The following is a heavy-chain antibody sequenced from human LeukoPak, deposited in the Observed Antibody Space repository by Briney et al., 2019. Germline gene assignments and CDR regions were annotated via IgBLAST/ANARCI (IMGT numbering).Heavy chain of an antibody. CDR1: GFTFDDYA. CDR2: ISWNSGSI. CDR3: AKASRSGYDSSGYRLGYDAFDI. V-gene: IGHV3-9*01. J-gene: IGHJ3*02. D-gene: IGHD3-22*01. Sequence: GGSLRLSCAASGFTFDDYAMHWVRQAPGKGLEWVSGISWNSGSIGYADSVKGRFTISRDNAKNSLYLQMNSLRAEDTALYYCAKASRSGYDSSGYRLGYDAFDIWGQGTMVTVPS.